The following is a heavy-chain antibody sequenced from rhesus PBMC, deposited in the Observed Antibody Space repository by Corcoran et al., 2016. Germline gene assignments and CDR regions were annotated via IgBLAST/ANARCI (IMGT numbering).Heavy chain of an antibody. CDR2: IYWNDDK. D-gene: IGHD1-32*01. CDR3: ARKEFPYYFDY. CDR1: GFSLSTSGMG. J-gene: IGHJ4*01. V-gene: IGHV2-1*01. Sequence: QVTLKESGPALVKPTQTLTLTCTFSGFSLSTSGMGVGWIRQPSRKTLEWLAYIYWNDDKYYSTSLKSRLTISKDTSKNQVVLTMTNMDPVDTATYYCARKEFPYYFDYWGQGVLVTVSS.